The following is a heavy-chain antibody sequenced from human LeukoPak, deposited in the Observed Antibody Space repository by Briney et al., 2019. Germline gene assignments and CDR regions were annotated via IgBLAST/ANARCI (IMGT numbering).Heavy chain of an antibody. D-gene: IGHD3-22*01. J-gene: IGHJ4*02. CDR3: ARGPPATVVVMRFDY. V-gene: IGHV4-59*01. CDR2: IYYSGST. Sequence: SETLSLTGTVSGGSISSYFWSWIRQPPGKGLEWIGYIYYSGSTNYNPSLKGRVTISVDTSKNQFSLKLSSVTAADTAVYYCARGPPATVVVMRFDYWGQGTLVTVSS. CDR1: GGSISSYF.